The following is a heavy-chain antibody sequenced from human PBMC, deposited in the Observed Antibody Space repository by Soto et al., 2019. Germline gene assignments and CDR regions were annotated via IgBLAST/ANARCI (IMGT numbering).Heavy chain of an antibody. V-gene: IGHV1-46*01. CDR1: GYTFTSYF. J-gene: IGHJ5*02. D-gene: IGHD3-16*01. Sequence: ASVKVSCKASGYTFTSYFMHWVRQAPGQGLEWMGIINPGGGSTDYAQKFQGRVTMTRNTSISTAYTELSSLRSEDTAVYYCARERSGGWFDPWGQGTLVTVSS. CDR2: INPGGGST. CDR3: ARERSGGWFDP.